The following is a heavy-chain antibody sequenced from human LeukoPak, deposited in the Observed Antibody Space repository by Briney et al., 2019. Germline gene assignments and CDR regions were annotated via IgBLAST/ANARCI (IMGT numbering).Heavy chain of an antibody. J-gene: IGHJ6*03. D-gene: IGHD6-19*01. Sequence: GGSLRLSCAASGFTFSRYWMTWVRQAPGKGLEWVANIKEDGSEKYYVDSVKGRFTISRDNAKNALYLQMNSLRAEDAAVYYCARGGTGRSSGPAPLYYMDVWGKGTTVTVSS. V-gene: IGHV3-7*01. CDR1: GFTFSRYW. CDR2: IKEDGSEK. CDR3: ARGGTGRSSGPAPLYYMDV.